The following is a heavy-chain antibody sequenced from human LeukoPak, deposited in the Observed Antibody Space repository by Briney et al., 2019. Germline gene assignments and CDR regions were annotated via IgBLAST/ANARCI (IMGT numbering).Heavy chain of an antibody. V-gene: IGHV3-30*02. D-gene: IGHD3-3*01. CDR1: GVTFSRHV. CDR2: IPSDGSNN. Sequence: PVGSLRLSSAASGVTFSRHVMHWVRQAPGKGLEWVAFIPSDGSNNYYADSVKGRFTISRDISKNTLYLQMNSLRVDDTAVYYCASRPYDIWGGPFDYWGQGTPVTVSS. CDR3: ASRPYDIWGGPFDY. J-gene: IGHJ4*02.